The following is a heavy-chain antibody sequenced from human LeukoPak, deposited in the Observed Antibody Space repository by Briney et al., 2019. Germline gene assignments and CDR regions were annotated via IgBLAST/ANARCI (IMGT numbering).Heavy chain of an antibody. CDR3: ARHVITGTTRGVDY. V-gene: IGHV4-59*08. D-gene: IGHD1-7*01. Sequence: SETLSLTCTVSNGSISSYYWSWIRQPPGKGLEWVGYIYYSGSTNYNPSLKSRVTISVDTSKTQFSLKLSSVTAADTAVYYCARHVITGTTRGVDYWGQGTLVTVSS. J-gene: IGHJ4*02. CDR2: IYYSGST. CDR1: NGSISSYY.